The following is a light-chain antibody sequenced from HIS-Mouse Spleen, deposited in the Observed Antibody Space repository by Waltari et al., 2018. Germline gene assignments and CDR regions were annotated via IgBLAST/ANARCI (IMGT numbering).Light chain of an antibody. Sequence: SYVLTQPPSVSVAPGKTARITCGGNNVGSKSVHWYQQKPGQAPVLVVYDDRDRPSGIPERFSDSNSGNTATLTISRVEAGDEADYYCQVWDSSSDHVVFGGWTKLTVL. J-gene: IGLJ2*01. CDR2: DDR. CDR3: QVWDSSSDHVV. V-gene: IGLV3-21*03. CDR1: NVGSKS.